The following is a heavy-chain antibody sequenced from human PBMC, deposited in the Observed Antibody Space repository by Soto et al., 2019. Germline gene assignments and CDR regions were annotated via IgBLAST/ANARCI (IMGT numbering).Heavy chain of an antibody. Sequence: PVKLSCKASGGTFSSYAISWVRQAPVQGLEWMGGIIPIFGTANYAQKFQGRVTITADESTSTAYIELSSLRSEDTAVYYCAIHCSGGSCPLIFWYYGMDVWGQGTTVTVSS. CDR2: IIPIFGTA. CDR1: GGTFSSYA. V-gene: IGHV1-69*13. CDR3: AIHCSGGSCPLIFWYYGMDV. D-gene: IGHD2-15*01. J-gene: IGHJ6*02.